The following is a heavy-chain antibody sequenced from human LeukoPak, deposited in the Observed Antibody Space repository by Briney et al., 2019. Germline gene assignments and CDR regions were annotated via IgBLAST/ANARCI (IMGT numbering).Heavy chain of an antibody. CDR2: INWNGGST. V-gene: IGHV3-20*04. J-gene: IGHJ4*02. Sequence: PGGSLRLSCAASGFTFSSYGMSWVRQAPGKGLEWVSGINWNGGSTGYADSVKGRFTISRDNAKNSLYLQMNSLRAEDTALYYCARDSYYDSSGLTSFDYWGQGTLVTVSS. D-gene: IGHD3-22*01. CDR1: GFTFSSYG. CDR3: ARDSYYDSSGLTSFDY.